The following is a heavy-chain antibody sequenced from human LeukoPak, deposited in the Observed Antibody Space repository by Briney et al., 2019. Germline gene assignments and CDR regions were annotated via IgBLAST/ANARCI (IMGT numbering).Heavy chain of an antibody. J-gene: IGHJ6*02. CDR2: IIPIFGTA. CDR1: GGTFNSYA. CDR3: ARGCGGDCYGPYYYYYGMDV. Sequence: ASVKVSCTASGGTFNSYAISWVRQAPGQGLEWMGGIIPIFGTASYAQKFQGRVTITADESTSTAYMELSSLRSEDTAVYYCARGCGGDCYGPYYYYYGMDVWGQGTPVTVSS. V-gene: IGHV1-69*13. D-gene: IGHD2-21*02.